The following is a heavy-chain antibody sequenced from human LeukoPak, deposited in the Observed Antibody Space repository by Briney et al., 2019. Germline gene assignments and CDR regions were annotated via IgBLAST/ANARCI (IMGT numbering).Heavy chain of an antibody. J-gene: IGHJ2*01. Sequence: SETLSLTCAVSGYSISSGYYWGWIRQPPGKGLEWTGSIYHSGSTYYNPSLKSRVTISVDTSKNQFSLKLSSVTAADTAAYYCARHFTVYWYFDLWGRGTLVTVSS. CDR1: GYSISSGYY. CDR3: ARHFTVYWYFDL. D-gene: IGHD3-3*02. V-gene: IGHV4-38-2*01. CDR2: IYHSGST.